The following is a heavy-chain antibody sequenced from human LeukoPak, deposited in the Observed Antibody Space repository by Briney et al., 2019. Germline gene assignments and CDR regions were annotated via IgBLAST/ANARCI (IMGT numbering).Heavy chain of an antibody. CDR1: GGSINNYY. V-gene: IGHV4-4*07. J-gene: IGHJ6*03. Sequence: PSETLSLTCTVSGGSINNYYWSWIRQAAGKGLEWIGRFYTSGSTNYNPSLKSRVTMSVDTSKNQFSLKLSSVTAADTAVYYCAREMTLTTVTSQKDYYYYYMDVWGKGTTVTVSS. CDR3: AREMTLTTVTSQKDYYYYYMDV. CDR2: FYTSGST. D-gene: IGHD4-11*01.